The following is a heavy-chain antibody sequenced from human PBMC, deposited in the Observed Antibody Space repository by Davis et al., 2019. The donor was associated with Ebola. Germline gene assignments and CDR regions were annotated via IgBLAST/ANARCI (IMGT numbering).Heavy chain of an antibody. D-gene: IGHD4-23*01. CDR1: GGSFSGYY. CDR3: ARVKPDYGGNGAYFDY. CDR2: INHSGST. J-gene: IGHJ4*02. V-gene: IGHV4-34*01. Sequence: SETLSLTCAVYGGSFSGYYWSWIRQPPGKGLEWIGEINHSGSTNYNPSLKSRVTISVDTSKNQFSLKLSSVTAADTAVYYCARVKPDYGGNGAYFDYWGQGTLVTVSS.